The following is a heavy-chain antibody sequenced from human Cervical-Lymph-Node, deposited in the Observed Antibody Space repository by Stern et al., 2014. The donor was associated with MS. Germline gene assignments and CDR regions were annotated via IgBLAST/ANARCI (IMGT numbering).Heavy chain of an antibody. CDR3: ARDLRYYYDSSGYYYRWFDP. CDR2: IYYNGST. J-gene: IGHJ5*02. V-gene: IGHV4-31*03. D-gene: IGHD3-22*01. CDR1: GGSISSGGYY. Sequence: QVQLQESGPGLVKPSQTLSLTCTVSGGSISSGGYYWSWIRQHPGKGLEWIGYIYYNGSTYYNPSLKSRVTISVDTSKNQFSLKLSSVTAADTAVYYCARDLRYYYDSSGYYYRWFDPWGQGTLVTVSS.